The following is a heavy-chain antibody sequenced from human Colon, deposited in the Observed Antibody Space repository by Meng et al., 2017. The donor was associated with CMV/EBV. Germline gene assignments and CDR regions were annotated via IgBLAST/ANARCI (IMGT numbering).Heavy chain of an antibody. D-gene: IGHD4-23*01. Sequence: GLTLPGYWMHWVRPAPGKGLVWVARINSDWRSTSYGDSVKGRFTISRDNVKNTLFLPVNRLRAEDTAVYYCARGNIDGNHGFDYWGQGTLVTVSS. CDR2: INSDWRST. CDR3: ARGNIDGNHGFDY. CDR1: GLTLPGYW. J-gene: IGHJ4*02. V-gene: IGHV3-74*01.